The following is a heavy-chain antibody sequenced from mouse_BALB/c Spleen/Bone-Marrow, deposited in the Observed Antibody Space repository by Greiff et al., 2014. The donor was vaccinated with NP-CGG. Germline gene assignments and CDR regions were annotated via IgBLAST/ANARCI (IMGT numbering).Heavy chain of an antibody. V-gene: IGHV1S81*02. CDR1: GYTFTTYY. Sequence: LQESGAELVKPGTSVKLSCKASGYTFTTYYMYWVKQRPGQGLEWIGDINPNNGCTNFKEKFKSKATLTVDKSSSTAYMQLSSLTSEDSAFYYCTRGRTWDFDYWGQGTTLTVSS. CDR3: TRGRTWDFDY. J-gene: IGHJ2*01. CDR2: INPNNGCT. D-gene: IGHD4-1*01.